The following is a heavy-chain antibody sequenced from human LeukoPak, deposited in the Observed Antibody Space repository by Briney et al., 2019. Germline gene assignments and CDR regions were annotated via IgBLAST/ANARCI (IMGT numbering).Heavy chain of an antibody. CDR2: IYYSGST. J-gene: IGHJ4*02. CDR3: ASSSRYSYGPYYFDY. V-gene: IGHV4-30-4*01. CDR1: GGSISSGDYY. Sequence: SETLSLTCTVSGGSISSGDYYWSWIRQPPGKGLEWIGYIYYSGSTYYNPSLKSRVTISVDTSKNQFSLKLSSVTAADTAVYYCASSSRYSYGPYYFDYWGQGTLVTVSS. D-gene: IGHD5-18*01.